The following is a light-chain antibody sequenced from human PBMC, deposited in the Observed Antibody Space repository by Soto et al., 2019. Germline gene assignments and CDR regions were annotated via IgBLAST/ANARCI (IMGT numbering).Light chain of an antibody. CDR1: SSDVGGYNY. J-gene: IGLJ3*02. Sequence: QSALTQPPSASGSPGQSVTISCTGTSSDVGGYNYVSWYQQHPGKAPQLIIYEVSKRPSGVPDRFSGSKSGNTASLTVSGLQADDEADYYGSSYAGSNNWVFGGGTKVTVL. CDR3: SSYAGSNNWV. CDR2: EVS. V-gene: IGLV2-8*01.